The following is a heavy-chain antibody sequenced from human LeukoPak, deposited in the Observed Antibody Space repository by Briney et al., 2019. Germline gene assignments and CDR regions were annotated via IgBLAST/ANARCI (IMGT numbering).Heavy chain of an antibody. J-gene: IGHJ4*02. D-gene: IGHD2-15*01. V-gene: IGHV1-18*04. CDR3: TRDHCRGDNCPSFDY. CDR2: IGAYNGDT. CDR1: GYTFTSFG. Sequence: GASVKVSCKPSGYTFTSFGISWVRQAPGQGLEWMGWIGAYNGDTNYAQKFQGRVTMTTDTSTSTSYMDLRSLRSDNPATYYCTRDHCRGDNCPSFDYWGQGTLVTVSS.